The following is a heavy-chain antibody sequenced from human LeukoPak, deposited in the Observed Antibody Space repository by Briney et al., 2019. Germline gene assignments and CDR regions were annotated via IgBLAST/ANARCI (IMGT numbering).Heavy chain of an antibody. CDR2: IYSGGST. Sequence: GGSLRLSCAASGFTVSSNYMSWVRQAPGKGLEWVSVIYSGGSTYYADSVKGRFTISRDNSKNTLYLQMNSLRAEDTAVYYCARGRVGDSSGWYWFDPWGQGTLVTVSS. CDR3: ARGRVGDSSGWYWFDP. CDR1: GFTVSSNY. J-gene: IGHJ5*02. D-gene: IGHD6-19*01. V-gene: IGHV3-53*01.